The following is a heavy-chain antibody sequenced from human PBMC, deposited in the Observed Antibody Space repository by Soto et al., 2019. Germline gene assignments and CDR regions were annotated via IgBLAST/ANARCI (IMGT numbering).Heavy chain of an antibody. CDR3: ATGAPRGSGSRRWGFDY. D-gene: IGHD3-10*01. Sequence: QVQLMESGGDLVKPGSSVKVSCKASGDTFSSYAISWVRQAPGQGLEWMGGIIPFFGTATYAQEFQGTVTITADEAASTAYMERSSLRSEDTAVYYCATGAPRGSGSRRWGFDYWGQGTLVTVSS. J-gene: IGHJ4*02. CDR2: IIPFFGTA. CDR1: GDTFSSYA. V-gene: IGHV1-69*01.